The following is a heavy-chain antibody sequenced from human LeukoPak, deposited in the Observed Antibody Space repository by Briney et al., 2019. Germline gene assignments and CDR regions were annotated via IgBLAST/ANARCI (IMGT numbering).Heavy chain of an antibody. V-gene: IGHV1-2*02. CDR2: INPNSGGT. J-gene: IGHJ4*02. D-gene: IGHD3-22*01. CDR1: GGTFSSYA. CDR3: AREGLEYYYDSSGYQNFDY. Sequence: GASVKVSCKASGGTFSSYAISWVRQAPGQGLEWMGWINPNSGGTNYAQKFQGRVTMTRDTSISTAYMELSRLRSDDTAVYYCAREGLEYYYDSSGYQNFDYWGQGTLVTVSS.